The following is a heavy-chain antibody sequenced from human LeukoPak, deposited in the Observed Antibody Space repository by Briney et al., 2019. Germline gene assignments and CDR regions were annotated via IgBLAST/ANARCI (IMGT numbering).Heavy chain of an antibody. CDR3: ARGTGTNPYFDY. J-gene: IGHJ4*02. CDR2: INHSGST. CDR1: GGSFSGYY. V-gene: IGHV4-34*01. Sequence: SETLSLTCAVYGGSFSGYYWSWIRQPPGKGLEWIGEINHSGSTNYNPSLKSRVTISVDTSKNQFSLKLSSVTAADTAVYYCARGTGTNPYFDYWGQGTLVTVPS. D-gene: IGHD1-1*01.